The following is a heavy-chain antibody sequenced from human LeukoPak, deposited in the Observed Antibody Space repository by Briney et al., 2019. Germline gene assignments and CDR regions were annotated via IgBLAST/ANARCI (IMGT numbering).Heavy chain of an antibody. J-gene: IGHJ3*02. CDR3: TSNPGYSYGSLDAFDI. CDR1: GFTFGDYS. CDR2: IRSKAYGGTT. V-gene: IGHV3-49*03. Sequence: PGGSLRLSCTASGFTFGDYSMSWFRRAPGKGLEWVGFIRSKAYGGTTEYAASVKSRFTILRDDSRGIAYLQMNSLETEDTAVYYCTSNPGYSYGSLDAFDIWGQGTMVTVSS. D-gene: IGHD5-18*01.